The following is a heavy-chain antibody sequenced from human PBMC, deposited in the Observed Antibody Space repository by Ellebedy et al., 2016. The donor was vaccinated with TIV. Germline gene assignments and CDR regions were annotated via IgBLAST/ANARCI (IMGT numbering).Heavy chain of an antibody. V-gene: IGHV3-23*01. D-gene: IGHD3-16*01. CDR1: RFTFSSYA. CDR2: ISGSGGYT. Sequence: GGSLRLXXEATRFTFSSYAMSWVRQAPGKGLDWVSAISGSGGYTYYADSVKGRFAISRDNSKNTLYLQMNSLRAEDTAVYYCAKDYASGSYPSDYWGQGTLVTVSS. J-gene: IGHJ4*02. CDR3: AKDYASGSYPSDY.